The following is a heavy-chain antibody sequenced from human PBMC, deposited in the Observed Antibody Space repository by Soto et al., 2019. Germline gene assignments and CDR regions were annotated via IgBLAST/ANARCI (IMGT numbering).Heavy chain of an antibody. CDR1: GGSISSSSYY. D-gene: IGHD3-10*01. J-gene: IGHJ4*02. CDR2: IYYSGST. V-gene: IGHV4-39*01. Sequence: KASETLSLTCTVSGGSISSSSYYWGWIRQPPGKGLEWIGSIYYSGSTYYNPSLKSRVTISVDTSKNQFSLKLSSVTAADTAVYYCARRGMVRGVIIQLDYWGQGTLVTVSS. CDR3: ARRGMVRGVIIQLDY.